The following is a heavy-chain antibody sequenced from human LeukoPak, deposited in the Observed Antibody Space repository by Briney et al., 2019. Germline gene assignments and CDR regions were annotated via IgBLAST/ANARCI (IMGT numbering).Heavy chain of an antibody. J-gene: IGHJ4*02. Sequence: SETLSLTCTVSGDSITRNYWSWIRQPAGKGLEWIGRIYNSGNTNYSPSLESRVTISTDTSKNQFSLKLTSVTAADTAVYYCARGSFDSSGYYVFDYWGQGTLVTVSS. CDR3: ARGSFDSSGYYVFDY. V-gene: IGHV4-4*07. CDR1: GDSITRNY. CDR2: IYNSGNT. D-gene: IGHD3-22*01.